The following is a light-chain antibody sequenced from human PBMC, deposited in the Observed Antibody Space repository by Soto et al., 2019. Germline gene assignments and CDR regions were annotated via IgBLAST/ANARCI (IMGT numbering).Light chain of an antibody. Sequence: EIVMTQSPATLSVSPGDTATLSCRASQSVSSNLAWYQQKPGQAPRLLIYRVSTRATGIPARFSGSGSGTEFTLTISSLQSEDFAVYYCQQYNNWRGFGQGTRWIS. CDR1: QSVSSN. CDR2: RVS. CDR3: QQYNNWRG. V-gene: IGKV3-15*01. J-gene: IGKJ1*01.